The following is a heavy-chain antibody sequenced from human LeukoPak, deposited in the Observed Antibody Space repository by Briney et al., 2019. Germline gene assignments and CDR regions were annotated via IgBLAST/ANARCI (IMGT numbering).Heavy chain of an antibody. CDR2: ISAYNGNT. CDR1: GYTFTSYG. D-gene: IGHD3-3*01. CDR3: ARQSTYYDFWSGYFDY. V-gene: IGHV1-18*01. J-gene: IGHJ4*02. Sequence: GASVKVSCKASGYTFTSYGISWVRQAPGQGLEWMGWISAYNGNTNYAQKLQGRVTMTTDTSTSTAYMELRSLRSDDTAVYYCARQSTYYDFWSGYFDYWGQGTLVTVSS.